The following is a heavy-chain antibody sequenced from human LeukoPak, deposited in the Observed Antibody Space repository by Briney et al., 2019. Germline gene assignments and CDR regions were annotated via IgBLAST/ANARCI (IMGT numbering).Heavy chain of an antibody. CDR1: GFTLSSYT. J-gene: IGHJ5*02. CDR2: VSYDGTVQ. CDR3: ARDWGVDT. D-gene: IGHD3-16*01. V-gene: IGHV3-30*04. Sequence: GGSLRLSCAASGFTLSSYTMVWLRQPPGKGLEWVAVVSYDGTVQYYTDSVKGRFIISRDNSKSTLSLQMSSLRVEDTAMYYCARDWGVDTWGQGTLVTVSP.